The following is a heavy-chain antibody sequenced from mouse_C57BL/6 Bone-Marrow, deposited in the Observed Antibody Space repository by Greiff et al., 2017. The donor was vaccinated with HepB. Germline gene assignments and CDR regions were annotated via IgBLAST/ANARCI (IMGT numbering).Heavy chain of an antibody. Sequence: EVQLQQSGPELVKPGASVKISCKASGYTFTDYYMNWVKQSHGKSLEWIGDINPNNGGTSYNQKFKGKATLTVDKSSSTAYMELRSLTSEDSAVYYCARSLYPYYFDYWGQGTTLTVSS. CDR1: GYTFTDYY. CDR3: ARSLYPYYFDY. V-gene: IGHV1-26*01. D-gene: IGHD2-12*01. CDR2: INPNNGGT. J-gene: IGHJ2*01.